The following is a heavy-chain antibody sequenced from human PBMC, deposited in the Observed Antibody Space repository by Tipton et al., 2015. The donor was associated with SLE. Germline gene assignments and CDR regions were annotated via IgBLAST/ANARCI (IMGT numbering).Heavy chain of an antibody. CDR2: INHSGST. V-gene: IGHV4-34*01. J-gene: IGHJ4*02. Sequence: TLSLTCAVYGGSFSGYYWSWIRQPPGKGLEWIGEINHSGSTNYNPSLKSRVTISVDTSKNQFSLNLSSVTAADTAVYYCARGRVATAYYFDYWGQGTLVTVSS. D-gene: IGHD5-12*01. CDR1: GGSFSGYY. CDR3: ARGRVATAYYFDY.